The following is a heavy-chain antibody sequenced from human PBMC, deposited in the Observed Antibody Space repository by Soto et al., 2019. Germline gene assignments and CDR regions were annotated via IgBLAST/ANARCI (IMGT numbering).Heavy chain of an antibody. CDR1: DDSFSDYY. CDR3: ARGRDWAYFFDY. V-gene: IGHV4-4*07. Sequence: PSETLSLTCSVSDDSFSDYYWNWIRQPAGKGLEWIGCVYASGSTDYNPSLKGRLTMSVGTSKKQFSLNLTSVTAADTAVYYCARGRDWAYFFDYWGQGTLVTVSS. D-gene: IGHD2-21*01. J-gene: IGHJ4*02. CDR2: VYASGST.